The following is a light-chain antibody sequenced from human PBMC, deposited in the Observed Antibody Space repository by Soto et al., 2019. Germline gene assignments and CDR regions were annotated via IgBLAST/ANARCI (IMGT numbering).Light chain of an antibody. Sequence: QSVLTQPPSASGTPGQRVTISCSGSSSNIGSHTVNWYQQLPGTAPRLLIYNTYYRPLGVPDRFSGSKSGTAASLAISGAQSEDEDDYYCAAWDDSLNGVVFGGGTHLTGL. CDR1: SSNIGSHT. V-gene: IGLV1-44*01. CDR3: AAWDDSLNGVV. CDR2: NTY. J-gene: IGLJ2*01.